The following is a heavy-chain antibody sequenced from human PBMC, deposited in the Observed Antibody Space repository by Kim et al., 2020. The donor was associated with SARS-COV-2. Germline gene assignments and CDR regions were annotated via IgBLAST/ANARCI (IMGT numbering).Heavy chain of an antibody. V-gene: IGHV3-30*07. D-gene: IGHD2-15*01. Sequence: ANPVKGRFTISSDKSKNTLYLQKNRLRAEDTAVYYCARLPVVAATGLFDDWGQGTLVTVSS. CDR3: ARLPVVAATGLFDD. J-gene: IGHJ4*02.